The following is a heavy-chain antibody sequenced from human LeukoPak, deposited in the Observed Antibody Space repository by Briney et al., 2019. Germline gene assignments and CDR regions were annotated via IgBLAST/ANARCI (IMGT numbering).Heavy chain of an antibody. D-gene: IGHD4-17*01. CDR2: IWYDGSNK. J-gene: IGHJ4*02. V-gene: IGHV3-33*06. Sequence: GRSLRLSCAASGFTFSSYGMHWVRQAPGKGLEWVAVIWYDGSNKYYADSVKGRFTISRDNSKNTLYLQMNSLRAEDTAVYYCAKEVDDYGDYGGAGYWGQGTLVTVSS. CDR1: GFTFSSYG. CDR3: AKEVDDYGDYGGAGY.